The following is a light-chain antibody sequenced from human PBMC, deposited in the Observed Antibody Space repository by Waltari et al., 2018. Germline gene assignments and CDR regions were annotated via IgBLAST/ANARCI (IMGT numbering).Light chain of an antibody. Sequence: QSALAQPASVSGSPGQSLTISCTGTSSAVGRYYLVPWYQQHPGKPPKLMIYEATKRPSGVSNRFSGSKSGNTASLTISGLQAEDEADYYCSSYAGSSTLVFGGGTKLTVL. CDR1: SSAVGRYYL. J-gene: IGLJ2*01. V-gene: IGLV2-23*01. CDR2: EAT. CDR3: SSYAGSSTLV.